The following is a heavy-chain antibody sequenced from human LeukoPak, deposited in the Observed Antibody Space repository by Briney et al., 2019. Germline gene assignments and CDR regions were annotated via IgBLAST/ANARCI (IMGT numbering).Heavy chain of an antibody. Sequence: GGSLRLSCAASGFTFSSYGMHWVRQAPGKGLEWVAVISYDGSNKYYADSVKGRFTISRDNSKNTLYLQMNSLRAEGTAVYYCARGGYQLLYSPFDYWGQGTLVTVSS. D-gene: IGHD2-2*02. V-gene: IGHV3-30*03. CDR1: GFTFSSYG. CDR3: ARGGYQLLYSPFDY. CDR2: ISYDGSNK. J-gene: IGHJ4*02.